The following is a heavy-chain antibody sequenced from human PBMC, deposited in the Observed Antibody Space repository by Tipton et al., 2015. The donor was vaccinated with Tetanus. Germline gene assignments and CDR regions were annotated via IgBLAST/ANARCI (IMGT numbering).Heavy chain of an antibody. D-gene: IGHD1-1*01. CDR3: ARVKGTYNRYGLDV. Sequence: LRLSCTVSGGSVRSGDYSWNWIRQPPGKGLEWIGHIFHSGSTNYNPSLKSRVTISEDRSKNQISLRLRSVTAADTAVYYCARVKGTYNRYGLDVWGQGTTVTVAS. J-gene: IGHJ6*02. CDR1: GGSVRSGDYS. CDR2: IFHSGST. V-gene: IGHV4-61*08.